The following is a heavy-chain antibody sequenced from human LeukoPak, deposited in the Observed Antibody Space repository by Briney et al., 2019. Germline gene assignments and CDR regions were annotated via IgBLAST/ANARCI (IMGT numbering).Heavy chain of an antibody. J-gene: IGHJ4*02. Sequence: PSETLSLTCTVSGSISGYYWSWIRQPPGKGLEWIGYIYTSGSTNYNPSLESRVTISVDTSKNQFSLDLSSVTAADTAVYYCAREVTGYSSSWPRFDYWGQGTLVTVSS. CDR3: AREVTGYSSSWPRFDY. CDR2: IYTSGST. CDR1: GSISGYY. D-gene: IGHD6-13*01. V-gene: IGHV4-4*09.